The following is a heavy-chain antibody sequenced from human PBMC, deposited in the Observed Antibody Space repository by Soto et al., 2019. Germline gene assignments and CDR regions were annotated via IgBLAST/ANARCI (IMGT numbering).Heavy chain of an antibody. J-gene: IGHJ4*02. V-gene: IGHV1-3*01. CDR2: INAVNGNT. CDR1: GFVSSNYN. CDR3: ASDYGSNWRL. Sequence: QAHLVQSGAEVKMPGDSVQVSCKASGFVSSNYNFHWVRQAPGQSLEWMGRINAVNGNTQYSQNFQGRVTFTSDASASTAFMELTNLRFEDRARYYCASDYGSNWRLWGQGTLVSVSS. D-gene: IGHD6-19*01.